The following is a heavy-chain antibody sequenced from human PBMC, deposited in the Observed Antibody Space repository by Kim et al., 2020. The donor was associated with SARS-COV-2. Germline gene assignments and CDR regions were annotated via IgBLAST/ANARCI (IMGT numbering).Heavy chain of an antibody. CDR3: ARDPDYYGSGSYYKRFFDYYYYGMDV. CDR1: GFTFSSYE. Sequence: GGSLRLSCAASGFTFSSYEMNWVRQAPGKGLEWVSYISSSGSTIYYADSVKGRFTISRDNAKNSLYLQMNSLRAEDTAVYYCARDPDYYGSGSYYKRFFDYYYYGMDVWGQGTTVTVSS. D-gene: IGHD3-10*01. V-gene: IGHV3-48*03. CDR2: ISSSGSTI. J-gene: IGHJ6*02.